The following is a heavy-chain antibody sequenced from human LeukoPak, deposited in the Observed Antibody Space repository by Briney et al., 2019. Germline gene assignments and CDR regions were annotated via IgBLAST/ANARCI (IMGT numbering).Heavy chain of an antibody. CDR3: AIETIAEGGFDY. Sequence: GGSLRLSCAASGFTFSSYSMNWVRQAPGKGLEWVSSISSSSSYIYYADSVKGRFTISRDNAKNSLYLQMYSLRAEDTAVYYCAIETIAEGGFDYWGQGTLVTVSS. CDR2: ISSSSSYI. D-gene: IGHD6-13*01. CDR1: GFTFSSYS. V-gene: IGHV3-21*01. J-gene: IGHJ4*02.